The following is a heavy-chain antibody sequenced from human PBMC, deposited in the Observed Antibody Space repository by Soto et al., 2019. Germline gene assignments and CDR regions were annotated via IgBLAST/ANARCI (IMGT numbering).Heavy chain of an antibody. D-gene: IGHD6-19*01. V-gene: IGHV1-18*01. CDR1: GYTFTSYG. CDR3: ARSIAVAGSGLFDY. CDR2: ISAYNGNT. Sequence: QVQLVQSGAEVKKPGASVKVSCKASGYTFTSYGIIWVRQAPGQGLEWMGWISAYNGNTNCAQKLQGRVTMTTDTSTSTAYMELKSLRSDDTAVYSCARSIAVAGSGLFDYWGQGTLVTVSS. J-gene: IGHJ4*02.